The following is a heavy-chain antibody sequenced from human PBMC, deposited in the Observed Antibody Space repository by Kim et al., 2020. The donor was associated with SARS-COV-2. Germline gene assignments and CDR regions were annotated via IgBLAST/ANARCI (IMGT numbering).Heavy chain of an antibody. CDR1: GFIFSNVW. CDR2: IKAKASGGTP. CDR3: TTQPEQATSRPY. J-gene: IGHJ4*02. Sequence: GSLRLSCAASGFIFSNVWMNWVRQVPGKGLEWLGGIKAKASGGTPDHAAPVQGRFIISRDDSEGTLYLLMTRLKTEDTGVYYCTTQPEQATSRPYWGQG. V-gene: IGHV3-15*01.